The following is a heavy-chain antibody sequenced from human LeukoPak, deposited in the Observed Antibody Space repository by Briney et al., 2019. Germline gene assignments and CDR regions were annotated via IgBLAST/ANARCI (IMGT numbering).Heavy chain of an antibody. CDR3: TSSYDSSGYQRYFDY. D-gene: IGHD3-22*01. V-gene: IGHV3-73*01. J-gene: IGHJ4*02. Sequence: GGSLRLSCAASGFTFSGSAMHWVRRASGKGLEWVGRIRSKANSYATAYAASVKGRFTISRDDSKNTAYLQMNSLKTEDTAVYYCTSSYDSSGYQRYFDYWGQGTLVTVSS. CDR1: GFTFSGSA. CDR2: IRSKANSYAT.